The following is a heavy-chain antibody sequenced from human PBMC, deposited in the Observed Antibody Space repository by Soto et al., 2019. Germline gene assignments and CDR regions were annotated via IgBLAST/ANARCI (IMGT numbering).Heavy chain of an antibody. CDR3: ARATDYDFWSGYPGYYYYYGMDV. Sequence: GGSLRLSCAASGFTFSSYAMSWVRQAPGKGLEWVSAISGSGGSTYYADSVKGRFTISRDNSKNTLYLQMNSLRAEDTAVYYCARATDYDFWSGYPGYYYYYGMDVWGQGTTVTVSS. CDR1: GFTFSSYA. J-gene: IGHJ6*02. V-gene: IGHV3-23*01. D-gene: IGHD3-3*01. CDR2: ISGSGGST.